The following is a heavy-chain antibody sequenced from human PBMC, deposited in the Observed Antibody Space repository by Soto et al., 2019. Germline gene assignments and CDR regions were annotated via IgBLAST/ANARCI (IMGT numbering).Heavy chain of an antibody. Sequence: SVKVSCKASGGTFSTYAITWVRQAPGQGLEWMGGIIPMFGTANYAQKFRGRVTVTADESTSTARMELSSLRSEDTAVYYCARGWETVGTTTPFAYWGQGTLVTVSS. V-gene: IGHV1-69*13. D-gene: IGHD1-26*01. CDR2: IIPMFGTA. CDR3: ARGWETVGTTTPFAY. CDR1: GGTFSTYA. J-gene: IGHJ4*02.